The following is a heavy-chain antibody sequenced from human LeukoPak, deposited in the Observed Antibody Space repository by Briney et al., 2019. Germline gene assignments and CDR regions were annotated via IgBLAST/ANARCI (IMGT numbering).Heavy chain of an antibody. CDR1: GGSISSSSYY. J-gene: IGHJ4*02. Sequence: PSETLSLTCTVSGGSISSSSYYWGWIRQPPGKGLEWIGSIYYSGSTYYNPSLKSRVTISVDTSKNQFSLKLSSVTAADTAVYYCARGGYLVSYWGQGTLVTVSS. CDR2: IYYSGST. CDR3: ARGGYLVSY. D-gene: IGHD5-12*01. V-gene: IGHV4-39*07.